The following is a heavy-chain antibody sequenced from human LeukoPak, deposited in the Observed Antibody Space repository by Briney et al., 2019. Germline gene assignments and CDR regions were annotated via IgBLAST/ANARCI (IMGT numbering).Heavy chain of an antibody. D-gene: IGHD2-15*01. V-gene: IGHV1-18*01. J-gene: IGHJ4*02. Sequence: GASVKVSCKTSGYTFTNYGINWVRQAPGQGLEWMGWISAYNGNTNYAQNLQGRVTMTTDTSTRTVYMELRSLRSDDTAVYYCAREDYCSGGSCYEGAVDYWGQGTLVTVSS. CDR2: ISAYNGNT. CDR3: AREDYCSGGSCYEGAVDY. CDR1: GYTFTNYG.